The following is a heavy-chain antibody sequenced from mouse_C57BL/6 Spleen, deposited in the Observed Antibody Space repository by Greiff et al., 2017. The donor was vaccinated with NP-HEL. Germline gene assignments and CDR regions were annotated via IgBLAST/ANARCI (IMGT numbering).Heavy chain of an antibody. J-gene: IGHJ2*02. D-gene: IGHD2-4*01. CDR1: GYTFTSYW. CDR3: ARDYDGRLYALDY. V-gene: IGHV1-72*01. CDR2: IDPSSGGT. Sequence: QVQLQQPGAELVKPGASVKLSCKASGYTFTSYWMTWVKQRPGLGLEWIGRIDPSSGGTKYNEKFKSKATLTVDKPSSTAYMQLSSLTSEDSAVSYCARDYDGRLYALDYWGQGTSLTVSS.